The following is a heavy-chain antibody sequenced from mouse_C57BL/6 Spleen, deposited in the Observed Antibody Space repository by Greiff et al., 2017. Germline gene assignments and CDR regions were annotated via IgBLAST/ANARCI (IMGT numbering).Heavy chain of an antibody. CDR2: IYPGSGST. D-gene: IGHD2-5*01. J-gene: IGHJ2*01. Sequence: QVQLQQPGAELVKPGASVKMSCKASGYPFTSYWITWVKQRPGQGLEWIGDIYPGSGSTNYNEKFKSKATLTVDTSSSTAYMQLSSLTSEDSAVYYCARGGAYYSNYRDYWGQGTTLTVSS. V-gene: IGHV1-55*01. CDR3: ARGGAYYSNYRDY. CDR1: GYPFTSYW.